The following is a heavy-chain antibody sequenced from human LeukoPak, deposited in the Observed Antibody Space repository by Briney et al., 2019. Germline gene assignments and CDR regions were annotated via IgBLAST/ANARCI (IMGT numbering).Heavy chain of an antibody. V-gene: IGHV3-23*02. D-gene: IGHD6-13*01. CDR2: LSANGGSA. CDR3: AKDPFWQQQLPRKFDF. Sequence: GGSLRLSCVGSGFSFSNYAMSWARQAPEKGLEWVSSLSANGGSAFYGDSVDGRFAISRDNSKNILYLDMNSLRAEDTAVYYCAKDPFWQQQLPRKFDFWGRGTLVTVSS. CDR1: GFSFSNYA. J-gene: IGHJ4*02.